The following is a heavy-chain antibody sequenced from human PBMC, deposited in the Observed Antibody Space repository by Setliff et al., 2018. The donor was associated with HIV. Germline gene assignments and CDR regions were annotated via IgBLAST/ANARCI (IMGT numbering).Heavy chain of an antibody. CDR3: ARDRSSTGDYNEEHLFEY. CDR2: IIPIFGTA. Sequence: ASVKVSCKASGGTFSSYAISWVRQAPGQGLEWMGRIIPIFGTANYAQKFQGRVTITADKSTSTAYMELSSLGSEDTAVYYCARDRSSTGDYNEEHLFEYWGQGTLVTVSS. D-gene: IGHD3-22*01. CDR1: GGTFSSYA. V-gene: IGHV1-69*06. J-gene: IGHJ4*02.